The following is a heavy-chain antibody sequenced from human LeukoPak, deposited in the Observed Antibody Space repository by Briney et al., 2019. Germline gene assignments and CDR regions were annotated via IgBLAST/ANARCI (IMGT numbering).Heavy chain of an antibody. V-gene: IGHV4-4*07. J-gene: IGHJ4*02. CDR3: ARDRSYDTRIVDF. Sequence: SETLSLTCTVSGGSISGYYWSWLRQPAGKGLEWIGRIYTSGNTNYTPSLKSRVTMSVDTSKNQFSLKLSSVTAADTAVYYCARDRSYDTRIVDFWGQGTLVTVSS. CDR1: GGSISGYY. CDR2: IYTSGNT. D-gene: IGHD3-22*01.